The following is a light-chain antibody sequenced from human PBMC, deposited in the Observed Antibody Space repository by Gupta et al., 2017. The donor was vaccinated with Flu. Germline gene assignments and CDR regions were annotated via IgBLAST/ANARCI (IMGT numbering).Light chain of an antibody. CDR1: QDVSNY. J-gene: IGKJ3*01. Sequence: GRVSISCRASQDVSNYVTWCQQRPGKAPKLLVYDASNLKSGVPSRFSGSGSGTDFTFTISSLQPEDIATYYCQQYVNLPPFTFGPGTKVDIK. CDR3: QQYVNLPPFT. V-gene: IGKV1-33*01. CDR2: DAS.